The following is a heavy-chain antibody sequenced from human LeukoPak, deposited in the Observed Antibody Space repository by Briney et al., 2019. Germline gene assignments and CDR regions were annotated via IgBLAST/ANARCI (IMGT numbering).Heavy chain of an antibody. CDR1: GYTFTGYY. CDR2: INPNSGDT. J-gene: IGHJ4*02. D-gene: IGHD3-22*01. Sequence: GASVKVSCKASGYTFTGYYMHWVRQAPGQGLEWMGWINPNSGDTNYAQKFQGRVTMTRDTSINTAYMELSGLTSDDTAVYYCARDAAQQATVVITNEPRGTPGAADYWGQGTLVTVSS. CDR3: ARDAAQQATVVITNEPRGTPGAADY. V-gene: IGHV1-2*02.